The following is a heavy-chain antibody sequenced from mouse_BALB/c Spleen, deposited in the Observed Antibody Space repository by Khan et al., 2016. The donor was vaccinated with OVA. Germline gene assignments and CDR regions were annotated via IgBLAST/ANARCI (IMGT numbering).Heavy chain of an antibody. V-gene: IGHV1S135*01. CDR1: DYSFTSYY. CDR2: IDPFNGGT. J-gene: IGHJ4*01. Sequence: VQLQQPGPELMKPGASVKISCKASDYSFTSYYMHWVKQSHGKSLEWIGCIDPFNGGTTYNQKFKGKATLTVDKSSSTAYMHLSSLTSEDSAVYYCARRTLGYWGRGTSVTVSS. CDR3: ARRTLGY.